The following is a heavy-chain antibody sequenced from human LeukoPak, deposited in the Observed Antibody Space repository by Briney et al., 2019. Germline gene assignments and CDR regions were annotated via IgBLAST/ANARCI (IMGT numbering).Heavy chain of an antibody. CDR1: GGSITGYY. V-gene: IGHV4-4*07. CDR3: ARGTDMTPIRGYDSFVY. Sequence: SETLFLTCTVSGGSITGYYWTWIRQPAGKGLEWIGRVSDTGRAYYNPSLERRVTISLDTSNNRFSLKVTSVTAADTAVYYCARGTDMTPIRGYDSFVYWGQGTLVSVSS. D-gene: IGHD5-12*01. CDR2: VSDTGRA. J-gene: IGHJ4*02.